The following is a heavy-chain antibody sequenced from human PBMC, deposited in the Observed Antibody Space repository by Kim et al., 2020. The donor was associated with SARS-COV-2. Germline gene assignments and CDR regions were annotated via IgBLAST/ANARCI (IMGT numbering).Heavy chain of an antibody. Sequence: SETLSLTCTVSGGSISSSSYYWGWIRQPPGKGLEWIGSIYYSGSTYYNPSLKSRVTISVDTSKNQFSLKLSSVTAADTAVYYCARLALLRYFDWLWYGMDVWGQGTTVTVSS. D-gene: IGHD3-9*01. CDR1: GGSISSSSYY. J-gene: IGHJ6*02. V-gene: IGHV4-39*01. CDR2: IYYSGST. CDR3: ARLALLRYFDWLWYGMDV.